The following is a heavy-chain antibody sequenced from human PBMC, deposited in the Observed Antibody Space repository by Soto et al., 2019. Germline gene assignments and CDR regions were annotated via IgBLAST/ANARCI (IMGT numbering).Heavy chain of an antibody. CDR2: VYTSGST. CDR3: AREVVGNTWPGIFDS. CDR1: DDSIGPYY. Sequence: QEQLRESGPGLVKPSETLSLTCSISDDSIGPYYWTWIRQTPRKELQWIGYVYTSGSTKYNSSLKGRVTISLDASNSQFSLTMSSVTAADTGVYYCAREVVGNTWPGIFDSWGRGTLVVVTS. J-gene: IGHJ4*02. V-gene: IGHV4-4*08.